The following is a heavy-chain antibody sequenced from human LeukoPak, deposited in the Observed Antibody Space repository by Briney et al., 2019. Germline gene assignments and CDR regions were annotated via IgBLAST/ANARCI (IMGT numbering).Heavy chain of an antibody. J-gene: IGHJ4*02. D-gene: IGHD3-16*01. CDR3: ARELGAPDY. Sequence: GGSLRLSCATSVFTFSIYWMHWVRQAPGKGLVWVSRINSDGTSTRYADSVKGRFTISRDNANNTLYLQMNSLRAEDTAVYYCARELGAPDYCGQGSLVTVSS. V-gene: IGHV3-74*01. CDR2: INSDGTST. CDR1: VFTFSIYW.